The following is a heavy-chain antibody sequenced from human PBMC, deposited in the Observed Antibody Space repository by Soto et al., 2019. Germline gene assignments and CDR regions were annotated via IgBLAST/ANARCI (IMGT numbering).Heavy chain of an antibody. Sequence: EVQLLESGGGLVQPGGSLRLSCAASGFTFSSYAMSWVRQAPGKGLEWVSAISSSGGSTYYADSVKGRFTISRDNSKNTLYLQMNSLRAEDTAVYYCAKEQREYCSGGSCYSALTFDYWGQGTLVTVSS. CDR3: AKEQREYCSGGSCYSALTFDY. D-gene: IGHD2-15*01. V-gene: IGHV3-23*01. CDR2: ISSSGGST. J-gene: IGHJ4*02. CDR1: GFTFSSYA.